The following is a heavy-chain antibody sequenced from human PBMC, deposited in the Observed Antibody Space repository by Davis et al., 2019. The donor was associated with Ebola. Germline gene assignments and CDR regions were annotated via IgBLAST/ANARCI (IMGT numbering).Heavy chain of an antibody. V-gene: IGHV3-21*01. CDR3: AGVVAGDGSGVRYYYGMDV. D-gene: IGHD3-10*01. J-gene: IGHJ6*02. Sequence: GESLKISCAASGFTFSSYSMNWVRQAPGKGLEWVSSISSSSSYIYYADSVKGRFTISRDNAKNSLYLQMNSLRAEDTAVYYCAGVVAGDGSGVRYYYGMDVWGQGTTVTVSS. CDR1: GFTFSSYS. CDR2: ISSSSSYI.